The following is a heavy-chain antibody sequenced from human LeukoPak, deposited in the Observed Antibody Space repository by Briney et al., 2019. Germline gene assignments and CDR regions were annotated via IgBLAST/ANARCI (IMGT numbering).Heavy chain of an antibody. Sequence: ASVKVSCKASGYTFTSYDINWVRQATGQGLEWMGWMNPNSGNTGYAQKFQGRVTITRDTSISTAYMELSRLRSDDTAVYYCARDEECSSTSCYSADDYWGQGTLVTVSS. J-gene: IGHJ4*02. CDR2: MNPNSGNT. V-gene: IGHV1-8*03. CDR3: ARDEECSSTSCYSADDY. CDR1: GYTFTSYD. D-gene: IGHD2-2*02.